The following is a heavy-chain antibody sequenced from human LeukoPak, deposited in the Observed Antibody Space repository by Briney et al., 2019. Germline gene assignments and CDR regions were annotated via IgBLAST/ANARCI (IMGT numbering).Heavy chain of an antibody. CDR1: GFTFSNAW. Sequence: GGSLRLSCAASGFTFSNAWMSWVRQAPGKGLEWVGRIKSKTDGGTTDYAAPVKGRFTISRDDSKNTLYLQMNSLKTEDTAVYYCTTDKWGYYDSSGLLPPSFDYWGQGTLVTVSS. CDR2: IKSKTDGGTT. CDR3: TTDKWGYYDSSGLLPPSFDY. V-gene: IGHV3-15*01. D-gene: IGHD3-22*01. J-gene: IGHJ4*02.